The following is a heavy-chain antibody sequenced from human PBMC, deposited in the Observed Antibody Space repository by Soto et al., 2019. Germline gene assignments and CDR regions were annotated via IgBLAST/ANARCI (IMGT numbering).Heavy chain of an antibody. D-gene: IGHD6-19*01. V-gene: IGHV3-30*18. CDR3: AKAGIAVAGDYYYYRMDV. CDR1: GFTFSSYG. CDR2: ISYDGSNK. Sequence: PGGSLRLSCAASGFTFSSYGMHWVRQAPGKGLEWVAVISYDGSNKYYADSVKGRFTISRDNSKNTLYLQMNSLRAEDTAVYHCAKAGIAVAGDYYYYRMDVWGQGTTVTVSS. J-gene: IGHJ6*02.